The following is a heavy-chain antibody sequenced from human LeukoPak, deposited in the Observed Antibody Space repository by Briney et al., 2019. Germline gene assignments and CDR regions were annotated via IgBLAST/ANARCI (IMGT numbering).Heavy chain of an antibody. D-gene: IGHD3-3*01. CDR3: ARGATIFGVALPRLNWFDP. J-gene: IGHJ5*02. CDR2: INDSGST. CDR1: GGSFSGYY. Sequence: SETLSLTCAVYGGSFSGYYWSWIRQPPGKGLEWIGGINDSGSTNYNPSLKSRVTISVDTSKSQFSLKLSSVTAADTAVYYCARGATIFGVALPRLNWFDPWGQGTLVTVSS. V-gene: IGHV4-34*01.